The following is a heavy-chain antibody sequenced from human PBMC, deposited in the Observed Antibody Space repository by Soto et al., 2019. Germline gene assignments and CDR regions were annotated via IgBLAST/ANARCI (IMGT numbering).Heavy chain of an antibody. CDR3: ARELLWELPSED. J-gene: IGHJ4*02. Sequence: EVQLVESGGGLVQPGGSLRLSCAASGFTVSSNYMSWVRQAPGKGLEWVSVIYSGGSTYYADSVKGRFTISRDNSKNTLYLQMNSLRAEDTAVYYCARELLWELPSEDWGQGTLVTVSS. CDR2: IYSGGST. CDR1: GFTVSSNY. V-gene: IGHV3-66*01. D-gene: IGHD3-16*01.